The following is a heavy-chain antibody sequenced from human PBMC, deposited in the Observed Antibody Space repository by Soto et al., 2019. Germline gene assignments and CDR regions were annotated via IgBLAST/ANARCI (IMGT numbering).Heavy chain of an antibody. Sequence: PGGSLRLSCVASSSFMGWIRQAPGKGLEWVANINQDGGVTYYVDSVEGRFTISRDNTKDSLYLQMNSLRGEDTAIYYCARYYRGSGRYFYDCWGQGNPVTVSS. CDR3: ARYYRGSGRYFYDC. J-gene: IGHJ4*02. V-gene: IGHV3-7*03. CDR2: INQDGGVT. D-gene: IGHD6-19*01. CDR1: SSF.